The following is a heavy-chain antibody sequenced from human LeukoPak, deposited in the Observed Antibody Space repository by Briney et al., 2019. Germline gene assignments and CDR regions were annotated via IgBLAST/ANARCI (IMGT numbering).Heavy chain of an antibody. CDR2: FYYSGGT. Sequence: PSETLSLTCTVSGGSITSSSYYWGWIRQPPGKGLEWIGSFYYSGGTYYNPSLKRRVTISVDTSKNQFSLKLSSLTAADTAVYYCARDFGYSSGYYYATFDYRGQGTLVTVSS. D-gene: IGHD3-22*01. CDR3: ARDFGYSSGYYYATFDY. V-gene: IGHV4-39*02. J-gene: IGHJ4*02. CDR1: GGSITSSSYY.